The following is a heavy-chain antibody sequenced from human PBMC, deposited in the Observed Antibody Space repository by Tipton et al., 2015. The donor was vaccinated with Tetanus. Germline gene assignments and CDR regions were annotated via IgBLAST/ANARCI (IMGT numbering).Heavy chain of an antibody. CDR1: GYSFTSKW. V-gene: IGHV5-51*01. Sequence: QLVQSGAEVKKSGESLKISCKGSGYSFTSKWIGLVRQMPGKGLEWMGIVYPGDSDPRYSPSFQGQVTISADQSISAAYLQWSSLKASDTGIYYCARQDCSGGSCSLDVWGQGTTVTVSS. D-gene: IGHD2-15*01. CDR3: ARQDCSGGSCSLDV. CDR2: VYPGDSDP. J-gene: IGHJ6*02.